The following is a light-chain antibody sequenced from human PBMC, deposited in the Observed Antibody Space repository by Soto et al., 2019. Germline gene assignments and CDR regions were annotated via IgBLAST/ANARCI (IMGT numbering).Light chain of an antibody. Sequence: EIVMTQSPATLSVSPGERVTLSCRASQGVGSTLAWYRQQPGQAPRLLIYGASTRATGVPARFSGSRSGPEFTLTINSLQSEDFAIYYCQPYNNWPLTFGGGTKVDIK. CDR2: GAS. J-gene: IGKJ4*01. V-gene: IGKV3-15*01. CDR1: QGVGST. CDR3: QPYNNWPLT.